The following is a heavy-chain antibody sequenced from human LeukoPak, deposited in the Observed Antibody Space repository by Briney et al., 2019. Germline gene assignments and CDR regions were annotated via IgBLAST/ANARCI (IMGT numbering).Heavy chain of an antibody. Sequence: PGGSLRLSCAASGFTFSDYYMSWIRQAPGKGLEWVSYISSSGSTIYYADSVKGQFTISRDNAKNSLYLQMDSLRAEDTAVYYCARDFQAFGLLDRWSPTPTTYGMDVWGQGTTVTVSS. J-gene: IGHJ6*02. CDR2: ISSSGSTI. CDR1: GFTFSDYY. V-gene: IGHV3-11*01. CDR3: ARDFQAFGLLDRWSPTPTTYGMDV. D-gene: IGHD3-3*01.